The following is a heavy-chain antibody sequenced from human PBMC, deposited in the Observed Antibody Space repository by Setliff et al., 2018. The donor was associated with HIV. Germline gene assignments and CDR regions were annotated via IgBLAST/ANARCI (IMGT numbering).Heavy chain of an antibody. V-gene: IGHV3-30*18. D-gene: IGHD3-10*01. J-gene: IGHJ3*02. CDR3: AKGGRRQRLVWFGELLGNDDFDI. Sequence: GGSLRLSCAASGFSFNNYGMHWVRQAPGKGLEWVSIISHDGSKKYYADSVKGRFTISRDNSNNMLYLQMNSLRPEDTAVYYCAKGGRRQRLVWFGELLGNDDFDIWGQGTMVTVSS. CDR2: ISHDGSKK. CDR1: GFSFNNYG.